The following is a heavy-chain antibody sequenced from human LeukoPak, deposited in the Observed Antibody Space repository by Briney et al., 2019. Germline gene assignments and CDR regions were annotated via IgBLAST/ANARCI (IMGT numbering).Heavy chain of an antibody. CDR1: GFTFSSYA. CDR2: ISYDGSNK. D-gene: IGHD3-22*01. V-gene: IGHV3-30*04. Sequence: GRSLRLSCAASGFTFSSYAMHWVRQAPGKGLEWVAVISYDGSNKYYADSVKGRFTISRDNSKNTLYLQMNSLRAEDTAVYYCAKDSYYYDSSGYYYFDYWGQGTLVTVSS. CDR3: AKDSYYYDSSGYYYFDY. J-gene: IGHJ4*02.